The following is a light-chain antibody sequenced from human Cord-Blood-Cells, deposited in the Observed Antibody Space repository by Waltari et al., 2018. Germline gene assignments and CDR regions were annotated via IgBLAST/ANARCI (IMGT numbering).Light chain of an antibody. CDR3: SSYTSSSTWV. J-gene: IGLJ3*02. CDR1: SSDVGGCTY. V-gene: IGLV2-14*01. Sequence: QSALTQPASVSGSPGQSITISCTGTSSDVGGCTYVSWYQQHPGKAPKLMIYDVSKRPSGVSNRFSGSKSGNTASLTISGLQAEDEADYYCSSYTSSSTWVFGGGTKLTVL. CDR2: DVS.